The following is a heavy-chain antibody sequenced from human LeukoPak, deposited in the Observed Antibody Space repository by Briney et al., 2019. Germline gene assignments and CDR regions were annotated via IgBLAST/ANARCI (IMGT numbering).Heavy chain of an antibody. CDR2: ISSSGSPI. CDR1: GFTFSDYY. J-gene: IGHJ4*02. CDR3: AETGEQLVFNY. D-gene: IGHD6-13*01. Sequence: PGGSLRLSCAASGFTFSDYYMSWIRQAPGKGPEWLSYISSSGSPIFYADSVKGRFTISRDNSKNTLYLQMNSLRAEDTAVYYCAETGEQLVFNYWGQGTLVTVSS. V-gene: IGHV3-11*01.